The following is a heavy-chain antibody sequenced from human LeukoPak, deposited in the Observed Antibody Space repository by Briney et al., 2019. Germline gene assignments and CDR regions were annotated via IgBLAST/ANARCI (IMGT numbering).Heavy chain of an antibody. D-gene: IGHD3-3*01. CDR1: GFTFSNIG. CDR2: ISGSGGGT. J-gene: IGHJ4*02. Sequence: PGGSLRLSCATSGFTFSNIGMNWVRQAPDKGLEWVSTISGSGGGTYYADSVKGRFTISRDDSKNTLYLQMNSLRADDTAVYYCAKVGFSEMEWLLYSDHWGEGTLVTVSS. CDR3: AKVGFSEMEWLLYSDH. V-gene: IGHV3-23*01.